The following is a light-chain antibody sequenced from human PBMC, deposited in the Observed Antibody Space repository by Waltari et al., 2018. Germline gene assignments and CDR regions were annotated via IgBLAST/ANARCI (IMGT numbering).Light chain of an antibody. V-gene: IGKV3-20*01. CDR3: QQYSSSVMYT. CDR1: QSLSRSR. CDR2: AAS. J-gene: IGKJ2*01. Sequence: EFVLTQSPDTLSFSPGGSATLFCRASQSLSRSRLAWYQQKPGQAPRLLIYAASSRATGIPDRFSDSGSGTDFSLTISRVEPEDVAVYYCQQYSSSVMYTFGQGTKLEIQ.